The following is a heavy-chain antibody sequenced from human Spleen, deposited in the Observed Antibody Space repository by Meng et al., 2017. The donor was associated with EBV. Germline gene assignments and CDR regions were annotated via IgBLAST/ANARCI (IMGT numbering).Heavy chain of an antibody. Sequence: VQRAGSGGGVVQPGTSLRLSYAASGFIFNNYRMNWVRQAPGKGLEWVSVIDYGGISTYYADSVKGRFTISRDNAKNSVSLQMNNLRAEDTAVYYCVREEYDPRDFWGQGTLVTVSS. CDR2: IDYGGIST. J-gene: IGHJ4*02. CDR3: VREEYDPRDF. CDR1: GFIFNNYR. V-gene: IGHV3-21*01. D-gene: IGHD3-16*01.